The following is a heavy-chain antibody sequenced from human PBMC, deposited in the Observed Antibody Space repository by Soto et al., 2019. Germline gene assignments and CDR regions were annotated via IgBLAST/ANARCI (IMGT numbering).Heavy chain of an antibody. V-gene: IGHV4-30-4*01. Sequence: QVQLQESGPGLVKPSQTLSLTCTVSGGSISSGDYYWSWIRQPPGKGLEWIGYIYYSGSTYYNPSLSSRVTISVDTSKNQFSLKLSSVTAADTAVYYCARGDGYNGAALDYWGQGTLVTVSS. CDR1: GGSISSGDYY. CDR3: ARGDGYNGAALDY. D-gene: IGHD2-8*01. CDR2: IYYSGST. J-gene: IGHJ4*02.